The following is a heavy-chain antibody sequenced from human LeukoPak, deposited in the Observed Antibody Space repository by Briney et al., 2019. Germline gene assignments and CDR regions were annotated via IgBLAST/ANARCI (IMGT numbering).Heavy chain of an antibody. CDR2: IRFDGNTK. CDR3: AKLSRSGSYVYYYYYMDV. CDR1: GFTFRSYG. J-gene: IGHJ6*03. V-gene: IGHV3-30*02. Sequence: GGSLRLSCAASGFTFRSYGMHWVRQAPGKGLEWVAFIRFDGNTKYYADSVKGLFAISRDISKNTLYLQMNSLRAEDTAVYYCAKLSRSGSYVYYYYYMDVWGKGTTVTVSS. D-gene: IGHD1-26*01.